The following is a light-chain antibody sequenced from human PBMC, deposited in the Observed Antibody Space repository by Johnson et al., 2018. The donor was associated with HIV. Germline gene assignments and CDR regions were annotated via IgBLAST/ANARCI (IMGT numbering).Light chain of an antibody. Sequence: QSVLTQPPSVSAAPGQKVTISCSGSSSNIGSHYVSWYQQVPGTAPRLVIYDTIKRHSGIPDRFSGSKSGTSATLGITGLQTGDEADYYCVTWDSSLSAYVVGTGTKVTGL. V-gene: IGLV1-51*01. CDR3: VTWDSSLSAYV. CDR1: SSNIGSHY. J-gene: IGLJ1*01. CDR2: DTI.